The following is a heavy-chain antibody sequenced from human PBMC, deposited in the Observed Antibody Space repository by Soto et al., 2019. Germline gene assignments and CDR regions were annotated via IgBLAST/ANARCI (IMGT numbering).Heavy chain of an antibody. J-gene: IGHJ5*02. CDR3: ARDMHSSSWYGVYNWFDP. Sequence: QVQLQESGPGLVKPSQTLSLTCTVSGGSISSGGYYWSLIRQHPGKGLEWIGYIYYSGSTYYNPSLKSRVTISVDTSKNQFSLKLSSVTAADTAVYYCARDMHSSSWYGVYNWFDPWGQGTLVTVSS. D-gene: IGHD6-13*01. V-gene: IGHV4-31*03. CDR2: IYYSGST. CDR1: GGSISSGGYY.